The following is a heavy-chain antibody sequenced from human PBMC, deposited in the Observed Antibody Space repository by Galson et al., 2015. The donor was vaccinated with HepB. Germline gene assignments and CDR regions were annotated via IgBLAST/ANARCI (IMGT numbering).Heavy chain of an antibody. J-gene: IGHJ4*02. D-gene: IGHD6-13*01. CDR1: GFTFSSYG. CDR3: AKGGSSSWYLFDY. CDR2: ISYDGSNK. Sequence: SLRLSCAASGFTFSSYGMHWVRQAPGKGLEWVAVISYDGSNKYYADSVKGRFTISRDNSKNTLYLQMNSLRAEDTAVYYCAKGGSSSWYLFDYWGQGTLVTVSS. V-gene: IGHV3-30*18.